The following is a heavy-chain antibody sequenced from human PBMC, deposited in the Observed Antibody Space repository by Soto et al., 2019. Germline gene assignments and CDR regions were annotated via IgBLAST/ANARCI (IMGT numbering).Heavy chain of an antibody. V-gene: IGHV1-8*01. D-gene: IGHD3-16*01. CDR1: GYTFSDFD. Sequence: ASVKVSCKASGYTFSDFDINWLRQASGQGPEWMGWMNAKSGDTFFAQRFQGKFNMTWDTSLSTAYMEVGSLTSDDTAMYYCARGNPFNYAGFDVWGQGATVTVSS. CDR2: MNAKSGDT. J-gene: IGHJ6*02. CDR3: ARGNPFNYAGFDV.